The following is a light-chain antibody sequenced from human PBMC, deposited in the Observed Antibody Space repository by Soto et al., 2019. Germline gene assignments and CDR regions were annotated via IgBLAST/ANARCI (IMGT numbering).Light chain of an antibody. Sequence: QSVLTQPPSVSAAPGQRVTISCTGSSSNIGAGHDVHWYRQLPGTAPKLLIYGNINRPSGVPDRFSGSQSGTSTSLAITGLQAEDEADYYCQSSDSSLSGWVFGGGTKLTVL. J-gene: IGLJ2*01. CDR1: SSNIGAGHD. V-gene: IGLV1-40*01. CDR2: GNI. CDR3: QSSDSSLSGWV.